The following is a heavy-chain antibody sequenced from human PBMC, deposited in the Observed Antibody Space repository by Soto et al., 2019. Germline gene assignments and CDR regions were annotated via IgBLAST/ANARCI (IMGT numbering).Heavy chain of an antibody. J-gene: IGHJ4*02. CDR2: IKLDGSEE. CDR3: VVYGYGVSALAR. Sequence: EVQVVESGGGLVQPGGSLRLSCAASGFSFSSEWMSWVRQAPGKGLEWVANIKLDGSEEYYVDSVKGRFTISRDSARRSVFLQMNILRADDTAVYYCVVYGYGVSALARWGQGALVTVSS. V-gene: IGHV3-7*03. CDR1: GFSFSSEW. D-gene: IGHD4-17*01.